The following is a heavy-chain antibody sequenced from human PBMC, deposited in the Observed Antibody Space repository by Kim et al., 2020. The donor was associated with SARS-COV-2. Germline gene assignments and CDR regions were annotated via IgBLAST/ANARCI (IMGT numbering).Heavy chain of an antibody. D-gene: IGHD1-1*01. J-gene: IGHJ4*02. CDR2: ISSTGMST. CDR1: GFTFSNYA. Sequence: GGSLRLSCAASGFTFSNYAMGWVRHAPGQGLEWVSFISSTGMSTYYAESVKGRFTISRDNSENTLYLQMHSLRAEDTAVYFCARDPGVFPQHYCDYWGQGTLVTVSS. V-gene: IGHV3-23*01. CDR3: ARDPGVFPQHYCDY.